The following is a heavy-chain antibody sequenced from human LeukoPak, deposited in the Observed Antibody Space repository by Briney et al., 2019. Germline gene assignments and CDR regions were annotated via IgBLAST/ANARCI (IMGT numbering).Heavy chain of an antibody. D-gene: IGHD3-10*01. J-gene: IGHJ3*01. Sequence: SVKVSCKASGYTFTSYYIHWVRQAPGQGLEWMGMINPSGGSTKYARNFQGRVSLTRDTSTTIVYMELKSLRSEDTAVYYCASYNSYNDGLDVWGQGTVVTVSS. CDR2: INPSGGST. CDR3: ASYNSYNDGLDV. V-gene: IGHV1-46*01. CDR1: GYTFTSYY.